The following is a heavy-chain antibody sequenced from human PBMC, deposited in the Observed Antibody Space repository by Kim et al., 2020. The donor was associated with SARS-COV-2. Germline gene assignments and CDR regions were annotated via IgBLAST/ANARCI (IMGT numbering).Heavy chain of an antibody. CDR2: INHSGST. V-gene: IGHV4-34*01. J-gene: IGHJ4*02. D-gene: IGHD5-18*01. Sequence: SETLSLTCAVYGGSFSGYYWSWIRQPPGKGLEWIGEINHSGSTNYNPSLKSRVTISVDTSKNQFSLKLSSVTAADTAVYYCARRSGYSYGYYFDYWAQGTLVTVSS. CDR1: GGSFSGYY. CDR3: ARRSGYSYGYYFDY.